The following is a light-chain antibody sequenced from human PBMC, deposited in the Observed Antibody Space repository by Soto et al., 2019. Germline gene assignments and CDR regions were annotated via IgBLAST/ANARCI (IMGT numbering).Light chain of an antibody. CDR1: DVGSFLL. J-gene: IGLJ1*01. Sequence: QSALTQPASVSGSPGQSITISCSDVGSFLLVSWYQQYPGKAPKLMIYEGSKRPSGISSRFSGFKSGNTASPTVSGLQAEDEADYYCCSYAGSDTFYVFGSGTKLTVL. CDR2: EGS. CDR3: CSYAGSDTFYV. V-gene: IGLV2-23*01.